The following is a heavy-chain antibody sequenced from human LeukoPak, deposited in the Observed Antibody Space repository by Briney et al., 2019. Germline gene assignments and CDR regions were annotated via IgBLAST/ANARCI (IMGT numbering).Heavy chain of an antibody. CDR1: GYTLTAYY. Sequence: ASVKVSCKASGYTLTAYYIYWVRQAPGQGLEWMGRINPNSGGTDYAQNFQGRVTMTRDTSISTAYMELSRLRSDDTAVYYCARFSHYGDHYWGQGTLVTVSS. CDR3: ARFSHYGDHY. CDR2: INPNSGGT. J-gene: IGHJ4*02. V-gene: IGHV1-2*06. D-gene: IGHD4/OR15-4a*01.